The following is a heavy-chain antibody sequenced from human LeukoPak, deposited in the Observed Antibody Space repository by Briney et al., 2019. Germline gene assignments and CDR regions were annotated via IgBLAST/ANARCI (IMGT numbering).Heavy chain of an antibody. Sequence: PGGSLRLSCAASGFTFDDYAMHWVRHAPGKGLECVSGISWNSDSIGYADSVKGRFTISRDNSKNYLYLQMNSLRNEDSALYYCAKAYSYGRGYYLDYWGQGTLVTVSS. CDR3: AKAYSYGRGYYLDY. CDR2: ISWNSDSI. D-gene: IGHD5-18*01. J-gene: IGHJ4*02. CDR1: GFTFDDYA. V-gene: IGHV3-9*01.